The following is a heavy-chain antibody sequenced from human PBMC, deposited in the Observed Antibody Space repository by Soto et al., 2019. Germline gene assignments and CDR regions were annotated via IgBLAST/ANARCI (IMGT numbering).Heavy chain of an antibody. V-gene: IGHV3-11*06. CDR3: ATGTYHADDVYDI. CDR2: TNRGSTYT. J-gene: IGHJ3*02. D-gene: IGHD1-26*01. CDR1: GFSFSDNF. Sequence: QVQLVESGGGLVKPGGSLRLSCAASGFSFSDNFMSWIRQAPGKGLEFVSYTNRGSTYTDYAVFVKGRFTISRDNAKNSLYLEMNSLRVEDTATYYCATGTYHADDVYDIWGQGTLVTVSS.